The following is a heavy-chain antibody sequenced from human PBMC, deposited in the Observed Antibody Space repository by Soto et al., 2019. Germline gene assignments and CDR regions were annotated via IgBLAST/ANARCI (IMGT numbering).Heavy chain of an antibody. D-gene: IGHD3-10*01. CDR1: GGSISSYY. V-gene: IGHV4-59*01. CDR2: IYYGGSN. CDR3: ARGVVSSRRSPWFGDGDDAFDI. Sequence: SETLSLTCTVYGGSISSYYWSWIRQPPGKGLEWLGYIYYGGSNNYNPSLKSRVTISVDTSKNQFSLKLSSVTAADTAVYYCARGVVSSRRSPWFGDGDDAFDIWGQGTMVTVSS. J-gene: IGHJ3*02.